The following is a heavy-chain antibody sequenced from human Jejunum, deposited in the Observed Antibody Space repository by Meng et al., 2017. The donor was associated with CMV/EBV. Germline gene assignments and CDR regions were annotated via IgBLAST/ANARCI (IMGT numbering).Heavy chain of an antibody. CDR1: GLAFSSEG. D-gene: IGHD5-24*01. CDR2: IWADGSNK. Sequence: ASGLAFSSEGVHGVRQARGKGLEWVSVIWADGSNKYYGDSVKGRFTVSRDNSKNTLYLQMNSLRAEDTAVYYCAKEGVYDGYAVDYWGQGTLVTVSS. J-gene: IGHJ4*02. CDR3: AKEGVYDGYAVDY. V-gene: IGHV3-33*03.